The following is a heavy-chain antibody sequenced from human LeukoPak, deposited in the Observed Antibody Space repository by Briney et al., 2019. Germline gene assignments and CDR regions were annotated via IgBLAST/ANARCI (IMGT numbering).Heavy chain of an antibody. CDR3: AKSDPMIVVAVDY. D-gene: IGHD3-22*01. V-gene: IGHV3-66*02. CDR2: IYSGGST. CDR1: GFTFSNYA. Sequence: GGSLRLSCAVSGFTFSNYAMSWVRQAPGKGLEWVSVIYSGGSTFYADSVKGRFTISRDNSKNTLYLQMNSLRAEDTAVYYCAKSDPMIVVAVDYWGQGTLVTVSS. J-gene: IGHJ4*02.